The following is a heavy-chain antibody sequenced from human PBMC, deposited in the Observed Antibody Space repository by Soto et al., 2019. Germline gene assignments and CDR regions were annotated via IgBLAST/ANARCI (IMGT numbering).Heavy chain of an antibody. J-gene: IGHJ4*02. D-gene: IGHD1-26*01. CDR3: ARVRGRYQNKYFDF. CDR1: GFTFSDYA. V-gene: IGHV3-23*01. Sequence: EVQLLESGGGLVQPGGSLRLSCAASGFTFSDYAMSWVRQAPGKGLEWVSTIGGSGVTTYYADSVKGRFTISRDNSKNTVYLQMNSLRAEDTAVFYCARVRGRYQNKYFDFWGQGTLVTVSS. CDR2: IGGSGVTT.